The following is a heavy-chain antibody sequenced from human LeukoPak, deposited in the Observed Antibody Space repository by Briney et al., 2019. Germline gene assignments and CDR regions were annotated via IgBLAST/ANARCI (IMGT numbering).Heavy chain of an antibody. CDR2: ISGSGGST. CDR1: GFTFSSCA. V-gene: IGHV3-23*01. D-gene: IGHD3-3*01. CDR3: AKAGSLRFLEWFQIADYFDY. Sequence: PGGSLRLSCAASGFTFSSCAMSWVRQAPGKGLEWVSAISGSGGSTYYADSVKGRFTISRDNSKNTLYLQMNSLRAEDTAVYYCAKAGSLRFLEWFQIADYFDYWGQGTLVTVSS. J-gene: IGHJ4*02.